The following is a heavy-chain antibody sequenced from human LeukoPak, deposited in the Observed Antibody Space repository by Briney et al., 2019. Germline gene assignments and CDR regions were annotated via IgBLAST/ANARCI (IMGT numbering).Heavy chain of an antibody. D-gene: IGHD3-3*01. V-gene: IGHV3-33*01. CDR3: ARDYDFWSGIPPPRFYGMDV. CDR1: GFTFSSYG. CDR2: IWYDGSNK. J-gene: IGHJ6*02. Sequence: GGSLRLSCAASGFTFSSYGMHWVRQAPGKGLEWVAVIWYDGSNKYYADSVKGRFTISRDNSKNTLHLQMNSLRAEDTAVYYCARDYDFWSGIPPPRFYGMDVWGQGTTVTVSS.